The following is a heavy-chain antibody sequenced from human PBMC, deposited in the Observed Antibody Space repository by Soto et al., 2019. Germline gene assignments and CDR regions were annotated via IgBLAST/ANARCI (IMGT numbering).Heavy chain of an antibody. CDR1: RFTFGDYA. CDR2: IRSKAYGGTT. J-gene: IGHJ4*02. V-gene: IGHV3-49*03. Sequence: PGGSLRLSCTASRFTFGDYAMSWFRQAPGKGLEWVGFIRSKAYGGTTEYAASVKGRFTIPRDDSKSIAYLQMNSLKTEDTAVYYCTRAPPRYFDWLSSDYWGQGTLVTVSS. D-gene: IGHD3-9*01. CDR3: TRAPPRYFDWLSSDY.